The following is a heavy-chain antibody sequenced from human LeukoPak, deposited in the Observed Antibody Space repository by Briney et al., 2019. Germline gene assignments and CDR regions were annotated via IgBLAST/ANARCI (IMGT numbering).Heavy chain of an antibody. Sequence: GGFLRLSCTASGFTFGDFAMTWVRQAPGKGLEWVGFIRNKAYGGTTEYAASVKGRFTISRNDSKSIAYLQMNSLKTEDTAVYYCTTDGVGVEGATYDNWGQGTLVSVSS. V-gene: IGHV3-49*04. D-gene: IGHD1-26*01. CDR2: IRNKAYGGTT. CDR1: GFTFGDFA. CDR3: TTDGVGVEGATYDN. J-gene: IGHJ4*02.